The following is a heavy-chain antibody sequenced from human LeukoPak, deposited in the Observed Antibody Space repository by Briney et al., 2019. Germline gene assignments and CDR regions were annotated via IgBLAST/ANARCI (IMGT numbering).Heavy chain of an antibody. V-gene: IGHV4-4*07. CDR3: ARDRITMVRGVYFDY. J-gene: IGHJ4*02. Sequence: SENLSLTCTVSGGSISSYYWSWIRQPAGKGLEWIGRICTSGSTNYNPSLKSRVTMSVDTSKNQFSLKLSSVTAGDTAVYYCARDRITMVRGVYFDYWGQGTLVTVSS. D-gene: IGHD3-10*01. CDR1: GGSISSYY. CDR2: ICTSGST.